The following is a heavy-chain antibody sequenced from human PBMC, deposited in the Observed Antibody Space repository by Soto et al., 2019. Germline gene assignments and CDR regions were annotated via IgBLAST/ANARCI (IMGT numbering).Heavy chain of an antibody. CDR2: INAGNGNT. V-gene: IGHV1-3*01. J-gene: IGHJ6*03. D-gene: IGHD3-10*01. Sequence: ASVKVSCKASGYTFTSYAMHWVRQAPGQRLEWMGWINAGNGNTKYSQKFQGRVTITRDTSASTAYMELSSLRSEDTAVYYCARDRIRGSGSYYTHYYYYMDVWGKWTTVTVSS. CDR1: GYTFTSYA. CDR3: ARDRIRGSGSYYTHYYYYMDV.